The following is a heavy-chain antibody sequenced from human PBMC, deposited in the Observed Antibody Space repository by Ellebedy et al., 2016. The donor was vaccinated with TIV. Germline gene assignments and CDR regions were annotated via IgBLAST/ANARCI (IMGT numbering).Heavy chain of an antibody. Sequence: PGRSLRLSCAASGFVFSSYTMNWVRQAPGKGLEWVSFISDTSIYYADAVEGRFTISRDNAKNSLYLQMNSLRAEDTAVYYCARGGATSSRYWRNWGQGALVTVSS. CDR3: ARGGATSSRYWRN. CDR1: GFVFSSYT. V-gene: IGHV3-21*01. CDR2: ISDTSI. D-gene: IGHD2-2*01. J-gene: IGHJ4*02.